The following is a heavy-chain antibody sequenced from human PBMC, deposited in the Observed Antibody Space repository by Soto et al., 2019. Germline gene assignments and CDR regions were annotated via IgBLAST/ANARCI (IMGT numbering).Heavy chain of an antibody. Sequence: EVQLLESGGGLVQPGGSLRLSCAASGFTFSSYAMSWVRQAPGKGLEWVSAISGSGGSTYYADSVKGRFTISRDNSKNTLNLQMNSLRAEDTAVYYCAKFFRAARSLGYMDVWGKGTTVTVSS. CDR1: GFTFSSYA. J-gene: IGHJ6*03. CDR2: ISGSGGST. V-gene: IGHV3-23*01. CDR3: AKFFRAARSLGYMDV. D-gene: IGHD3-10*01.